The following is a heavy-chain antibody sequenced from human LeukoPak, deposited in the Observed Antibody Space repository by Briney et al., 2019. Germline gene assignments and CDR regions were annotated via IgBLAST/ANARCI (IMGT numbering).Heavy chain of an antibody. CDR2: IYYSGST. CDR3: ARARTPYPWEFDL. D-gene: IGHD1-1*01. CDR1: GGSISSYY. V-gene: IGHV4-59*01. Sequence: PSETLSLTCTVSGGSISSYYWSWIRQPPGKGLEWIGYIYYSGSTNYNPSLKSRVTISADTSKNQFSLKLSSVTAADTAVYSCARARTPYPWEFDLWGRGTLVTVSS. J-gene: IGHJ2*01.